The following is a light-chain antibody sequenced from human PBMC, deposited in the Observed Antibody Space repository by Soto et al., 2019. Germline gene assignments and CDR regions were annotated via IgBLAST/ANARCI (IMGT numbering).Light chain of an antibody. J-gene: IGLJ3*02. V-gene: IGLV1-44*01. CDR1: SSNIGSNA. CDR2: SNN. Sequence: QSALTQPPSASGTPGQRFTISCSGSSSNIGSNAVSWYQQLPGTAPKVLIYSNNQRPSGVPDRFSGSKSGTSASLAISGLQSEDDADYYCATWDDSLNGWVFGGGTKVTVL. CDR3: ATWDDSLNGWV.